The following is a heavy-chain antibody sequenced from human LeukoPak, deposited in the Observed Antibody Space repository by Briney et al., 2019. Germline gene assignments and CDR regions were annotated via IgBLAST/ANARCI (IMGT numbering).Heavy chain of an antibody. V-gene: IGHV3-30*02. Sequence: GGSLRLSCAASGFTFSSYGMHWVRQAPGKGLEWVAFIRYDGSNKYYADSVKGRFTISRDYSKNTLYLQMNSLRAEDTALYYCAKDRDMTTVTGPDYWGQGTLVTVSS. CDR2: IRYDGSNK. D-gene: IGHD4-17*01. CDR3: AKDRDMTTVTGPDY. J-gene: IGHJ4*02. CDR1: GFTFSSYG.